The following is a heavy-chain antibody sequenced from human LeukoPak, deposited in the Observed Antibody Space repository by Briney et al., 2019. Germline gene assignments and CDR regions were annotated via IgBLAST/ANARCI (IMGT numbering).Heavy chain of an antibody. D-gene: IGHD1-26*01. CDR1: GGTFSSYA. Sequence: ASVKVSCKASGGTFSSYASSWVRQAPGQGLEWMGGIIPIFGPANYAQKFQGRVTITADESTSTAYMELSSLRSEDTAVYYCARVRHSRSYYSAFYYYYYMDVWGKGTTVTVSS. J-gene: IGHJ6*03. CDR3: ARVRHSRSYYSAFYYYYYMDV. V-gene: IGHV1-69*13. CDR2: IIPIFGPA.